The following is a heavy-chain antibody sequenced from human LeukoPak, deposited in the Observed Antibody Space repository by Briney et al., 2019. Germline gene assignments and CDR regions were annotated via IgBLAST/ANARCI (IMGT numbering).Heavy chain of an antibody. V-gene: IGHV1-2*02. CDR1: GYTFTDYY. CDR3: ARIRGGNNYHFDY. D-gene: IGHD1-26*01. J-gene: IGHJ4*02. Sequence: GASEKVSCKASGYTFTDYYMHWVRQPPGQGLEWMGWINPNSGATNYAQKFQGRVTMTKDTSISTGYMELSRLRSDDTAVYYCARIRGGNNYHFDYWGQGTLVTVSS. CDR2: INPNSGAT.